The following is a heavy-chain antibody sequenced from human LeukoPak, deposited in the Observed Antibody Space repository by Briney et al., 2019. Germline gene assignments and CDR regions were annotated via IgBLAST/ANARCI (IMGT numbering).Heavy chain of an antibody. J-gene: IGHJ6*02. V-gene: IGHV4-61*01. CDR3: ARNRGWYATDV. D-gene: IGHD6-19*01. CDR2: VHYSGSA. Sequence: PSETLSLTCSVYGGSVRGDMSLWSWIRQPPGKGLEWIGYVHYSGSANYNPSLESRVTMSLDHSKNQFSLDLTCVTSADTAVYYCARNRGWYATDVWGQGAAVTVSS. CDR1: GGSVRGDMSL.